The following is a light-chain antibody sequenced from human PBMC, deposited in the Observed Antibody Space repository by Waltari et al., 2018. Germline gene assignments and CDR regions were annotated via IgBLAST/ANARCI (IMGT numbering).Light chain of an antibody. V-gene: IGLV3-1*01. CDR2: QDN. Sequence: SYELIQPPSVSVSPGQTASITCSGDGLGNRYVCWYQQKAGQSPMLVIYQDNRRPSGIPERISGSNSGNTATLTISGTQAMDEADYYCQAWDSSVGGVFGGGTKLTVL. J-gene: IGLJ3*02. CDR3: QAWDSSVGGV. CDR1: GLGNRY.